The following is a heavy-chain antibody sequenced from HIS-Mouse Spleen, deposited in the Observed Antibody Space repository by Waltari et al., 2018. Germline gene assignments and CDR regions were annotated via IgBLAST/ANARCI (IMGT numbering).Heavy chain of an antibody. CDR2: INPNSGGT. Sequence: QVQLVQSGAEVKKPGASVKVSCKASGYTFTGYYMYWVRQAPGQGLEWMGWINPNSGGTNYAQKFQGRVTMTRDTSISTAYMELSRLRSNDTAVYYCARDTYYDFWSGYYTFWYFDLWGRGTLVTVSS. J-gene: IGHJ2*01. D-gene: IGHD3-3*01. CDR1: GYTFTGYY. V-gene: IGHV1-2*02. CDR3: ARDTYYDFWSGYYTFWYFDL.